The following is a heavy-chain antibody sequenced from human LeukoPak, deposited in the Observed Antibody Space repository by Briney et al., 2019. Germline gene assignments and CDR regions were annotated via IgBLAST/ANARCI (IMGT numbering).Heavy chain of an antibody. CDR2: ISGSGGST. CDR3: AKDAVAGNNYYSYYYMDV. CDR1: GVTFTSYA. D-gene: IGHD6-19*01. J-gene: IGHJ6*03. V-gene: IGHV3-23*01. Sequence: GGSLRLSCAASGVTFTSYAMSCVRQAPGKGLECVSAISGSGGSTYYADSVKSRFTISRDNSKNTLYLQMNSLRAEDTAVYYCAKDAVAGNNYYSYYYMDVWGKGTTVTVSS.